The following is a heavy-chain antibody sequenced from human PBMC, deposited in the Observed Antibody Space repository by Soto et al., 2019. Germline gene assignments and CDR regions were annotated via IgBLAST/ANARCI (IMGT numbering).Heavy chain of an antibody. CDR2: IGTAGDT. CDR3: ARDWYGSGSYAFDI. D-gene: IGHD3-10*01. J-gene: IGHJ3*02. V-gene: IGHV3-13*01. CDR1: GFTFSSYD. Sequence: GGSLRLSCAASGFTFSSYDMHWVRQATGKGLEWVSAIGTAGDTYYPGSVKGRFTISRENAKNSLYLQMNSLRAGDTAVYYCARDWYGSGSYAFDIWGQGTMVTVSS.